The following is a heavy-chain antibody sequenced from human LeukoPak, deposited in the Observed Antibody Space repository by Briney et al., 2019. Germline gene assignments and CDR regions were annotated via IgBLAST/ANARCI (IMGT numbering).Heavy chain of an antibody. CDR1: GGSISSSSYY. CDR3: ARHVLLWFGESTPFDP. D-gene: IGHD3-10*01. CDR2: IYYSGST. J-gene: IGHJ5*02. Sequence: TSETLSLTYTVSGGSISSSSYYWGWIRQPPGKGLEWIGSIYYSGSTYYNPSLKSRVTISVDTSKNQFSLKLSSVTAADTAVYYCARHVLLWFGESTPFDPWGQGTLVTVSS. V-gene: IGHV4-39*01.